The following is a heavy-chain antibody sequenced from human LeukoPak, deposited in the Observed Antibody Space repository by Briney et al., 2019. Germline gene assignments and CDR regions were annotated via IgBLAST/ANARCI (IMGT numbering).Heavy chain of an antibody. CDR1: GFTVSSNY. CDR3: AREGTTLWYGMDV. J-gene: IGHJ6*01. V-gene: IGHV3-53*01. D-gene: IGHD1-1*01. CDR2: IYSDGTT. Sequence: GGSLRLSCAASGFTVSSNYMSWVRQAPGKRLEWASLIYSDGTTYYADSVKGRFTISRDNSKNTLYLQMDSLRAEDTAVYYCAREGTTLWYGMDVWGQGTTVIVSS.